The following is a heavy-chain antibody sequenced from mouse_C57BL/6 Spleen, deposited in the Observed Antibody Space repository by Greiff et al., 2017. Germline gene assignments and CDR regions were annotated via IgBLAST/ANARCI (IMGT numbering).Heavy chain of an antibody. CDR3: ARRLRSPYWYFDV. D-gene: IGHD1-1*01. Sequence: LVESGAELVKPGASVKMSCKASGYTFTTYPIEWMKQNHGKSLEWIGNFHPYNDDTKYNEKFKGKATLTVEKSSSTVYLELSRLTSDDSAVYYCARRLRSPYWYFDVWGTGTTVTVSS. CDR2: FHPYNDDT. J-gene: IGHJ1*03. CDR1: GYTFTTYP. V-gene: IGHV1-47*01.